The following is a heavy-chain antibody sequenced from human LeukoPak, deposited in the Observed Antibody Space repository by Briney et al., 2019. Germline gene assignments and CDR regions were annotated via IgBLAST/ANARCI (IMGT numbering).Heavy chain of an antibody. Sequence: ASVTVSCTASGYTFTSYYMHWVRQAPGQGLEWMGIINPSGGSTSYAQKFQGRVTMTRDTSTSTVYMELSSLRSEDTAVYYCARDVADIVVVVAAPYYYYGMDVWGKGTTVTVSS. CDR3: ARDVADIVVVVAAPYYYYGMDV. CDR1: GYTFTSYY. J-gene: IGHJ6*04. D-gene: IGHD2-15*01. V-gene: IGHV1-46*01. CDR2: INPSGGST.